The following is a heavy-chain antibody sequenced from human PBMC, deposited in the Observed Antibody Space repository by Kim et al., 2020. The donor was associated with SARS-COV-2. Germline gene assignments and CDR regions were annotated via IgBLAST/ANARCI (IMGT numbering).Heavy chain of an antibody. Sequence: GGSLRLSCAASGFTFSSYAMHWVRQAPGKGLEWVAVIWYDGSNKYYADSVKGRFTISRDNSKNTLYLQMNSLRAEDTAVYYCAKGDYGDYVSGVGFDPWGQGTLVTVSS. V-gene: IGHV3-33*06. CDR1: GFTFSSYA. J-gene: IGHJ5*02. CDR2: IWYDGSNK. D-gene: IGHD4-17*01. CDR3: AKGDYGDYVSGVGFDP.